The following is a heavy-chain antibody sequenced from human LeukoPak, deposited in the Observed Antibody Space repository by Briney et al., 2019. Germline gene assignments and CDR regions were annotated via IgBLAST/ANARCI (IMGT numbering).Heavy chain of an antibody. CDR1: GYSISSGYY. CDR3: ARTGAGYYYYYMDV. V-gene: IGHV4-38-2*02. J-gene: IGHJ6*03. D-gene: IGHD1-26*01. CDR2: IYRSGST. Sequence: SETLSLTCIVSGYSISSGYYWGWIGQPPGKGLEWIGTIYRSGSTYSNPSLRGRVTISVDTSKHQFSLKLSAVTAADTAVYYRARTGAGYYYYYMDVWGKGTTVTVSS.